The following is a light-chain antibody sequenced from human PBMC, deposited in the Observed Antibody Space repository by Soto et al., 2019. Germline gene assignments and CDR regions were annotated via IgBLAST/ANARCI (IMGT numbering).Light chain of an antibody. J-gene: IGKJ1*01. Sequence: EIVMTQSPATLSVSPGERATLSCRASQSVSSNLAWYQQKPGQAPRLLIYGASNRATGIPARFSGSGSGTEFTLTISSLQSEDFAVYYCQQCNNWPLTFGQGTRVEIK. CDR2: GAS. CDR3: QQCNNWPLT. CDR1: QSVSSN. V-gene: IGKV3-15*01.